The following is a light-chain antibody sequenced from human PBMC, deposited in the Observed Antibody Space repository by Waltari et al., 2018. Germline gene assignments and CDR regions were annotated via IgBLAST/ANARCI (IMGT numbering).Light chain of an antibody. CDR3: QHRSNWPA. CDR1: ESIGRY. CDR2: DAS. Sequence: EIVLTQSPATLSLSPGERATLSCRASESIGRYLAWYQQKPGQAPRSLIYDASNKATGSPVRFTGSGSGTDFTLAISSLETDDFALYYCQHRSNWPAFGQGTRLEIK. V-gene: IGKV3-11*01. J-gene: IGKJ5*01.